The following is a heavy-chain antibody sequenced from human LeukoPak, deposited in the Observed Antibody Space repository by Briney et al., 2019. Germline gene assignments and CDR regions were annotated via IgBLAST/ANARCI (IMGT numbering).Heavy chain of an antibody. J-gene: IGHJ4*02. Sequence: PGGSLRLSCAASGFTFDDYAMHWVRQAPGKGLEWVSLISGDGGSTYYADSVKGRFTISRDNSKNSLYLQMNSLRTEDTALYYCAKDIVDYYDSSGIDYFAYWGQGTLVTVSS. V-gene: IGHV3-43*02. CDR1: GFTFDDYA. CDR2: ISGDGGST. D-gene: IGHD3-22*01. CDR3: AKDIVDYYDSSGIDYFAY.